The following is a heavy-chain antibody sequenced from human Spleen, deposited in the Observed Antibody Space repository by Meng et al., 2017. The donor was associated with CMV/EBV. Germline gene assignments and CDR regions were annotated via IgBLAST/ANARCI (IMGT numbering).Heavy chain of an antibody. CDR1: GFTFSSYS. J-gene: IGHJ4*02. V-gene: IGHV3-21*01. CDR2: ISGSSSSSYI. Sequence: GESLKISCAASGFTFSSYSMNWVRQAPGKGLEWVSSISGSSSSSYISYADSVKGRFTISRDNAKNSLYLQMNSLRAEDTAVYYCARAGGDYCSSTSCYPPYYFDYWGQGTLVTVSS. D-gene: IGHD2-2*01. CDR3: ARAGGDYCSSTSCYPPYYFDY.